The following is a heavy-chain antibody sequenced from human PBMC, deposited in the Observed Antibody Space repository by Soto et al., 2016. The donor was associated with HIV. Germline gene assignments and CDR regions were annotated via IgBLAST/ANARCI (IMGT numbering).Heavy chain of an antibody. CDR2: INSDGSST. CDR3: ARGGTYDTLTGYYNVGLDY. J-gene: IGHJ4*02. D-gene: IGHD3-9*01. V-gene: IGHV3-74*01. Sequence: EVHLVGSGGGLVQPGGSLRLSCAASGFTFSTYWMHWVRQAPGKGLVWVSRINSDGSSTSYADSVKGRFTISRDNAKNTLYLQMNSLRAEDTAVYYCARGGTYDTLTGYYNVGLDYWGQGTLVTVSS. CDR1: GFTFSTYW.